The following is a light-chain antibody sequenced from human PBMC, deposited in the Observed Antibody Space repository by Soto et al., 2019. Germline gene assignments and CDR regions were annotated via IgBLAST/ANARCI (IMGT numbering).Light chain of an antibody. J-gene: IGLJ3*02. CDR1: RSNIGRST. V-gene: IGLV1-44*01. CDR2: STN. Sequence: QSVLTQPPSTSGTPGQRVTISCSRSRSNIGRSTVNWYQQLPGTAPKVLVYSTNQRPSGVPDRFSGSKSGTSASLAISGLQSEDEADYYCAAWDDTLSVWVFGGGTKLTVL. CDR3: AAWDDTLSVWV.